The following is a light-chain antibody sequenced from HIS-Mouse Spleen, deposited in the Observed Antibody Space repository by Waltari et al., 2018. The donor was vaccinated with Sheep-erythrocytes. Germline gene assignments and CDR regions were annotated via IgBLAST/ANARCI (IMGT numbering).Light chain of an antibody. V-gene: IGLV2-23*01. CDR3: CSYAGSSTPWV. CDR1: SSDVGSYNL. Sequence: QSALTQPASVSGSPGPSITISCTGTSSDVGSYNLVSWYQRHPGKAPKLMIYEGSKRPSGVSNRFSGSKSGNTASLTISGLQAEDEADYYCCSYAGSSTPWVFGGGTKLTVL. CDR2: EGS. J-gene: IGLJ3*02.